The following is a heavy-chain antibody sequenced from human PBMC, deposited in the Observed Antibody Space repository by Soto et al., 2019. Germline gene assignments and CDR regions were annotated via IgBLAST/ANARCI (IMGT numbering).Heavy chain of an antibody. V-gene: IGHV3-74*01. CDR3: VKSRGGNNFDFFD. Sequence: AGGSLRLSCAASEFTFRSYWMHWVRQSPGKGLVWVSRISGDGSSTNYADSVKGRFTISRDNAKNTVYLQIDSLRAEDTAVYYCVKSRGGNNFDFFDWGQGALVTVSS. CDR2: ISGDGSST. J-gene: IGHJ4*02. CDR1: EFTFRSYW. D-gene: IGHD5-12*01.